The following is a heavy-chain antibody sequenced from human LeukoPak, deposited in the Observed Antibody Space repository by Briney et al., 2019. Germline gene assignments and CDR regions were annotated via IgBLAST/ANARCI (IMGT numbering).Heavy chain of an antibody. D-gene: IGHD6-13*01. J-gene: IGHJ4*02. Sequence: GGSLRLSCAASGFTFSSYSMNWVRQAPGKGLEWVSYISSSSSTIYYADSVKGRLTISRDNAKNSLYLQMNSLRAEDTAVYYCARGRLAAAGVFDYWGQGTLVTVSS. CDR1: GFTFSSYS. CDR3: ARGRLAAAGVFDY. CDR2: ISSSSSTI. V-gene: IGHV3-48*01.